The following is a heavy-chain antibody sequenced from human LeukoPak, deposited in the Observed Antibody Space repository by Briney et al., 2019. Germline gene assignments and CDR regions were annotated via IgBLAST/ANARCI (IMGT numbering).Heavy chain of an antibody. Sequence: ASVKVSCKASGYTFTNYFMHWVRQAPGQGLEWMGIINPRGGSTGYAQKLQGRITMTTDMPTRTVYMELSSLESEDTAVYYCARRDCVGDCYSNWFDPWGQGTLVTVSS. CDR2: INPRGGST. V-gene: IGHV1-46*01. CDR3: ARRDCVGDCYSNWFDP. CDR1: GYTFTNYF. J-gene: IGHJ5*02. D-gene: IGHD2-21*02.